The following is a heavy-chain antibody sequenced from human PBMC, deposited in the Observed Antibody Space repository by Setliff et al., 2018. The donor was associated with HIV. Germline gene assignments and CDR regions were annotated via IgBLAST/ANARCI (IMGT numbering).Heavy chain of an antibody. V-gene: IGHV1-69-2*01. CDR2: VDPEDGET. Sequence: ASVKVSCKASGYTFTDYYMHWVQQAPGKGLEWMGRVDPEDGETIYAEKFQGRVTITADTSTNTVYMELSSLSSEDTAVYYCARDQPTVYYTSWYDSGEYNWFDPWGQGTLVTVSS. CDR3: ARDQPTVYYTSWYDSGEYNWFDP. J-gene: IGHJ5*02. CDR1: GYTFTDYY. D-gene: IGHD6-13*01.